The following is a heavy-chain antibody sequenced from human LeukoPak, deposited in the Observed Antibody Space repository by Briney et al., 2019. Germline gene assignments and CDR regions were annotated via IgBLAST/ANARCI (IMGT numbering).Heavy chain of an antibody. CDR2: INTGNGNT. V-gene: IGHV1-3*04. J-gene: IGHJ4*02. CDR1: GYTFTTYA. CDR3: ARHSLTYPAGFDY. D-gene: IGHD2/OR15-2a*01. Sequence: ASVKVSCKASGYTFTTYAIHWVRQAPGQRLEWMGWINTGNGNTKHSQNFQGRVTITRDTSASTAYMELSSLRSEDTAVYYCARHSLTYPAGFDYWSQGTLVAVSS.